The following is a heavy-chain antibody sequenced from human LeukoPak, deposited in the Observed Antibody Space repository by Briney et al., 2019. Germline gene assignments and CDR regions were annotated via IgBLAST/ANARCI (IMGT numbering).Heavy chain of an antibody. CDR1: GLTFSSHW. CDR2: ITNDGSST. Sequence: GGSLRLSCAASGLTFSSHWMHWVRQAPGKGLVWVSRITNDGSSTTYADSVKGRFSISRDNAKNTLYPQMNSLRVEDTAVYYCARGRPHGNDYWGQGTLVTVSS. CDR3: ARGRPHGNDY. V-gene: IGHV3-74*01. J-gene: IGHJ4*02. D-gene: IGHD4-23*01.